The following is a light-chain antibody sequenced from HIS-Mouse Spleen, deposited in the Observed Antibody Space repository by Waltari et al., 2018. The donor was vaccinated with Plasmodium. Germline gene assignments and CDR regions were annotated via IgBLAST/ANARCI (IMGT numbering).Light chain of an antibody. CDR3: CSYAGSYTLV. Sequence: QSALTQPRSVSGSPGQSVTISCTGTSSDVGGYNYVSWYQQHPGQAPKLMIYDGSKRPSGVPDRFSGSKSGNTASLTISVLQAEDEADYYGCSYAGSYTLVFGGGTKLTVL. V-gene: IGLV2-11*01. J-gene: IGLJ3*02. CDR1: SSDVGGYNY. CDR2: DGS.